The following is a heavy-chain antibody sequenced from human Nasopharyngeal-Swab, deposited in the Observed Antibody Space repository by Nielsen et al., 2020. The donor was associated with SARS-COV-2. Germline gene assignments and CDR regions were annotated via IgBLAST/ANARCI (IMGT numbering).Heavy chain of an antibody. Sequence: GESLKISCAASGFTFSSYSMNWVRQAPGKGLEWVSSISSSSSYIYYADSVKGRFTISRDNAKNSLYLQMNGLRAEDTAVYYCARVGDYGDYYYYGMDVWGQGTTVTVSS. CDR3: ARVGDYGDYYYYGMDV. V-gene: IGHV3-21*01. CDR2: ISSSSSYI. J-gene: IGHJ6*02. D-gene: IGHD4-17*01. CDR1: GFTFSSYS.